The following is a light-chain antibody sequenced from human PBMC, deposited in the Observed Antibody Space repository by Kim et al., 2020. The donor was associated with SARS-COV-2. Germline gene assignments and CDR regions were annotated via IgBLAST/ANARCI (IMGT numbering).Light chain of an antibody. CDR2: KAS. V-gene: IGKV1-5*03. CDR1: QSISSW. Sequence: DIQMTQSPSTLSAFVGDRVTITCRASQSISSWLAWYQQKPGKAPKLLIYKASTLESGVPLRFSGSGSGTEFTLTISRLQPDDFATYYCEKYNNYPGTFGERTKRDIK. CDR3: EKYNNYPGT. J-gene: IGKJ1*01.